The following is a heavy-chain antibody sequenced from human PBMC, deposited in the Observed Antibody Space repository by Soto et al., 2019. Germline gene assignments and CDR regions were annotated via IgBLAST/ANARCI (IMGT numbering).Heavy chain of an antibody. CDR1: GYAFTGFN. CDR3: ARPKDYDDCLDL. CDR2: INAGNGNT. J-gene: IGHJ4*02. D-gene: IGHD3-22*01. V-gene: IGHV1-3*01. Sequence: QVQLVQSGAEVKKPGASVKVSCKASGYAFTGFNIHWVRQAHGQRLEWMGWINAGNGNTKYSQKFQGRVTFTRDTSANIAYMELSSLISEDTAVYYCARPKDYDDCLDLWGQGTLVTVSS.